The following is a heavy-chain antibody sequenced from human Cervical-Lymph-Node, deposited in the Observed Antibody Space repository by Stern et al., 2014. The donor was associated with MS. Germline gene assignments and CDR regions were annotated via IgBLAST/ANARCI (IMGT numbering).Heavy chain of an antibody. CDR2: IYYSGIT. D-gene: IGHD2-8*01. CDR1: GDSISSRDHY. Sequence: QVQLVESGPRLVKPSETLSLTCTVSGDSISSRDHYWAWVRQPPGKGLEWIGTIYYSGITYYNPSIKSHFTVSVDTSNNQFSLKLHSVAAADTALYYCARRTSNCFDHWGQGALVTVSS. V-gene: IGHV4-39*01. CDR3: ARRTSNCFDH. J-gene: IGHJ4*02.